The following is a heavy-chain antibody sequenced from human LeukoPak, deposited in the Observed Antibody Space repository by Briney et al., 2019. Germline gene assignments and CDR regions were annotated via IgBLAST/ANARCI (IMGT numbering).Heavy chain of an antibody. CDR3: AKGGSPPVF. Sequence: GESLKISCAASGFTFSSYAMSWVRQAPGKGLEWVSAISGSGGSTYYADSVKGRFTISRDNSKNTLYLQMNSLRAEDTAVYYCAKGGSPPVFWGQGTLVTVSS. CDR1: GFTFSSYA. J-gene: IGHJ4*02. V-gene: IGHV3-23*01. D-gene: IGHD5-12*01. CDR2: ISGSGGST.